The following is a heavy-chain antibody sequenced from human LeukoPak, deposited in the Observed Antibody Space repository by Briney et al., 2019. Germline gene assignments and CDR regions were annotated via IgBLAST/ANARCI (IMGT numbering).Heavy chain of an antibody. J-gene: IGHJ3*02. D-gene: IGHD3-22*01. CDR1: GFTFSSYA. V-gene: IGHV3-30-3*01. Sequence: GRSLRLSCAASGFTFSSYAMHWVRQAPGKGLEWVAVISYDGSNKYYADSVKGRFTISRDNSKNTLHLQMNSLRAEDTAVYYCARDSSGYYFDDAFDIWGQGTMVTVSS. CDR3: ARDSSGYYFDDAFDI. CDR2: ISYDGSNK.